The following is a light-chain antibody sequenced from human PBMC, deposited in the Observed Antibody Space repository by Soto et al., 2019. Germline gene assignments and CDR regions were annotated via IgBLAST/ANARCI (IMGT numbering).Light chain of an antibody. CDR1: QGHSSD. CDR3: QKYNSVPLT. V-gene: IGKV1-27*01. J-gene: IGKJ4*01. CDR2: DAS. Sequence: DIQMTQSPCSVTASVGDRVTITCRASQGHSSDLAWYQQKPGKVPKLLIYDASTLQSGVPSRFSGSGSGTDFTLTISSLQPEDVATYYCQKYNSVPLTFGGGTKVDIK.